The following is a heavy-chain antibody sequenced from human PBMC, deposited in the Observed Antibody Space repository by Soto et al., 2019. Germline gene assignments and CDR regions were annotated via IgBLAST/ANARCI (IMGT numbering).Heavy chain of an antibody. CDR1: GYTFTSYD. Sequence: GASVKVSCKDSGYTFTSYDINWVRQATGQGLEWMGWMNPNSGNTGYAQKFQGRVTMTRNTSISTAYMELSSLRSEDTAVYYCARGLAMQWLGPYYFDYWGQGTLVTVSS. J-gene: IGHJ4*02. CDR2: MNPNSGNT. D-gene: IGHD6-19*01. V-gene: IGHV1-8*01. CDR3: ARGLAMQWLGPYYFDY.